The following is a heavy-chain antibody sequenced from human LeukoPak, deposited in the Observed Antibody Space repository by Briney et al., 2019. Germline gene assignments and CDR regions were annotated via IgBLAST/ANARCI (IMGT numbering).Heavy chain of an antibody. CDR2: IYYSGST. CDR3: ASGIVVVVAATYYFDY. V-gene: IGHV4-39*01. Sequence: SXXLSLTCTVSGGSISSSSYYWGWIRQPPGKGLEWIGSIYYSGSTYYNPSLKSRVTISVDTSNTQFSLKLSSVTAADTAVYYCASGIVVVVAATYYFDYWGQGTLVTVSS. D-gene: IGHD2-15*01. CDR1: GGSISSSSYY. J-gene: IGHJ4*02.